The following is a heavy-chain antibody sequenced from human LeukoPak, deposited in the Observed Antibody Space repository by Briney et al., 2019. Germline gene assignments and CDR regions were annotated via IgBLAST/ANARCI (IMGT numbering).Heavy chain of an antibody. CDR1: GFTFSSYW. CDR2: INSDGSRT. CDR3: ARGSPLSLSGYGFYLFDY. V-gene: IGHV3-74*01. Sequence: GGSLRLSCAASGFTFSSYWMHWVRQATGKGLVWVSRINSDGSRTSYADSVKDRFTISRDNAKNTLYLQMNSLRAEDTAVYYCARGSPLSLSGYGFYLFDYWGQGTLVTVSS. J-gene: IGHJ4*02. D-gene: IGHD5-12*01.